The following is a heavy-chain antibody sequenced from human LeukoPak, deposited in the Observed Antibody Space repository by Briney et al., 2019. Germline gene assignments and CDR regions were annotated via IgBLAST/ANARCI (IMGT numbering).Heavy chain of an antibody. J-gene: IGHJ3*02. Sequence: PSETLSLTCTVSRGSLSSSSYYWGWIRQPPGNGLEWIGSMYYSGTTYYNPSLKSRATISVDTTKNQLSRKLRSVTAADTAVYYCARLKSRLAPFDIWGQGTMVTVSS. D-gene: IGHD3-9*01. CDR1: RGSLSSSSYY. CDR3: ARLKSRLAPFDI. CDR2: MYYSGTT. V-gene: IGHV4-39*01.